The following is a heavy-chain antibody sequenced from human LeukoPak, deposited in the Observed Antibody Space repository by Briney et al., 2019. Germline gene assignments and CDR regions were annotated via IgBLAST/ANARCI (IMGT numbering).Heavy chain of an antibody. D-gene: IGHD3-3*01. V-gene: IGHV3-23*01. Sequence: GGSLRLSCAASGFTFSSYAMSWVRQAPGKGLEWVSAISGSGGSTYYADSVKGRFTISRDNSKSTLYLQMNSLRAEDTAVYYCAKAPRRFLEWFDYWGQGTLVTVSS. J-gene: IGHJ4*02. CDR3: AKAPRRFLEWFDY. CDR1: GFTFSSYA. CDR2: ISGSGGST.